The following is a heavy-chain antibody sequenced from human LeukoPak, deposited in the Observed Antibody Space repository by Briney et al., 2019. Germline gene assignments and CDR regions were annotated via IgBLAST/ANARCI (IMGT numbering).Heavy chain of an antibody. CDR2: VYHSGGA. J-gene: IGHJ4*01. CDR1: GASIASHSW. D-gene: IGHD1-14*01. CDR3: AYNRNFALDN. Sequence: SETLSLTCAVSGASIASHSWWSWVRQPPGKGLEWIGEVYHSGGANYKPSLKSRVTISVDTSRDHFSLKLTSVTAADTAVYFCAYNRNFALDNWGQGTLVTVSS. V-gene: IGHV4/OR15-8*01.